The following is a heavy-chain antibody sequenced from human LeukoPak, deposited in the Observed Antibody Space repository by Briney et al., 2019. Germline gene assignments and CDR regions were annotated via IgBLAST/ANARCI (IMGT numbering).Heavy chain of an antibody. CDR2: ISSSSSYI. J-gene: IGHJ4*02. V-gene: IGHV3-21*01. D-gene: IGHD2-2*01. CDR1: GFTFSSYS. CDR3: ARDQATGIVVVPAATN. Sequence: GGSLRLSCAASGFTFSSYSMNWVRQAPGKGLEWVSSISSSSSYIYYADSVKGRLTISRDNAKNSLYLQMNSLRAEDTAVYYCARDQATGIVVVPAATNWGQGTLVTVSS.